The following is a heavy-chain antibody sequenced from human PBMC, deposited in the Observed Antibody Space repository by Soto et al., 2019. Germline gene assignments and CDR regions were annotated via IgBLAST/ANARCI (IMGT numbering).Heavy chain of an antibody. CDR3: ARERVRRGFVD. D-gene: IGHD3-10*01. CDR2: MNPNSGNT. J-gene: IGHJ4*02. CDR1: GYTFTSYD. V-gene: IGHV1-8*01. Sequence: QVQLVQSGAEVKKPGASVKVSCKASGYTFTSYDINWVRQATGQGLEWMGWMNPNSGNTGYAQKCQGRFTMTRNTSVSTAHMELSSLRSEDTAVYYCARERVRRGFVDWGQGTLVTVSS.